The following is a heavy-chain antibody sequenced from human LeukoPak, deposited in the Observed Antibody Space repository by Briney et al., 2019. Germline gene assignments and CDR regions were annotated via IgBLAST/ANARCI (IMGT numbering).Heavy chain of an antibody. CDR3: ARGAVGAFDI. J-gene: IGHJ3*02. Sequence: SQTLSLTCTVSGGSISSGSYYWSWIRQPAGKGLEWIGRIYTSGSTNYNPSLKSRVTISVDTSKNQFSLKLSSVTAADTAVYYCARGAVGAFDIWGQGTMVTVSS. CDR2: IYTSGST. D-gene: IGHD4-23*01. CDR1: GGSISSGSYY. V-gene: IGHV4-61*02.